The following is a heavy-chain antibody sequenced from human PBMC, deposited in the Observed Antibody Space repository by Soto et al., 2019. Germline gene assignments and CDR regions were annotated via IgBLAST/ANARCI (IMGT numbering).Heavy chain of an antibody. CDR1: GGSFSGYY. Sequence: SETLSLTCAVYGGSFSGYYWSWIRQPPGKGLEWIGEINHSGSTNYNPSLKSRVTISVDTSKNQFSLKLSSVTAADTAVYYCARVGRSELRDYWGQGTLVTVSS. D-gene: IGHD1-7*01. CDR2: INHSGST. J-gene: IGHJ4*02. V-gene: IGHV4-34*01. CDR3: ARVGRSELRDY.